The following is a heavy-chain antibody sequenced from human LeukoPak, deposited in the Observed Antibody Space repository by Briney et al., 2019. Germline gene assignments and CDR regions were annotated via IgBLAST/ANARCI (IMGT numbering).Heavy chain of an antibody. D-gene: IGHD2-2*01. CDR3: ARGGCSITSCLDY. V-gene: IGHV3-74*01. Sequence: GGSLRLSCAASGFTFSSYYMHWVRQAPGKGLVWVSRITSDGSITNYADSVKGRFTISRDNAKNTLYLQMNSLRAEDTAVYYCARGGCSITSCLDYWGQGALVTVSS. CDR1: GFTFSSYY. CDR2: ITSDGSIT. J-gene: IGHJ4*02.